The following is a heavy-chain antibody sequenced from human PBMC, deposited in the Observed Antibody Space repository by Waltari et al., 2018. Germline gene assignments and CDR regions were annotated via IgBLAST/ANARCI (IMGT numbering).Heavy chain of an antibody. J-gene: IGHJ4*02. CDR1: GGSFSGYY. CDR2: INHSGST. Sequence: QVQLQQWGAGLLKPSETLSLTCAVYGGSFSGYYWSGIRPPPGKGLEWIGEINHSGSTNYNPSLKSRVTISVDTSKNQFSLKLSSVTAADTAVYYCARGRRGYDSSGYYSQTFDYWGQGTLVTVSS. D-gene: IGHD3-22*01. CDR3: ARGRRGYDSSGYYSQTFDY. V-gene: IGHV4-34*01.